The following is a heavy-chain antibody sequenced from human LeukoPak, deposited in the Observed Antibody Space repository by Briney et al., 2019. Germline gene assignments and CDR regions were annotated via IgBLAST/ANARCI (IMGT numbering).Heavy chain of an antibody. CDR3: AKGSDYGDYYFDY. V-gene: IGHV3-9*03. Sequence: PGGSLRLSCAASGFTFDDYAMHWVRQAPGKGLEWVSGISWNRGSIGYADSVKGRFTISRDNAKNSLYLQMNSLRAEDMALYYCAKGSDYGDYYFDYWGQGTLVTVSS. CDR2: ISWNRGSI. CDR1: GFTFDDYA. D-gene: IGHD4-17*01. J-gene: IGHJ4*02.